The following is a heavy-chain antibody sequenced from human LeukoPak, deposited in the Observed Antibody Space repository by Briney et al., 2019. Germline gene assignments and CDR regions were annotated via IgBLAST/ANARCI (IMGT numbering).Heavy chain of an antibody. CDR2: INHSGST. V-gene: IGHV4-34*01. Sequence: KPSETLSLTCAVYGGSFSGYYWSWIRQPPGKGLEWIGEINHSGSTNYNPSLKSRVTISVDTSKNQFSLKLSSVTAADTAVHYCARDRYGGYFDYWGQGTLVTVSS. CDR1: GGSFSGYY. D-gene: IGHD3-10*01. CDR3: ARDRYGGYFDY. J-gene: IGHJ4*02.